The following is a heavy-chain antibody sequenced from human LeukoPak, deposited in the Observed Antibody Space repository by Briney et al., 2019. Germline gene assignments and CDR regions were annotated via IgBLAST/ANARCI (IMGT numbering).Heavy chain of an antibody. J-gene: IGHJ4*02. V-gene: IGHV3-23*01. D-gene: IGHD2-8*02. CDR1: GFTFSSYA. CDR2: ISDGGGTT. Sequence: PGGSLRLSCAASGFTFSSYAMGWVRQAPGKGLQWVSAISDGGGTTYYAGSVKGRFSISRDNSKNTLYLQMNSLRAEDTAVYYCAKDRSAHSVVYYFDYWGQGTLVTVSS. CDR3: AKDRSAHSVVYYFDY.